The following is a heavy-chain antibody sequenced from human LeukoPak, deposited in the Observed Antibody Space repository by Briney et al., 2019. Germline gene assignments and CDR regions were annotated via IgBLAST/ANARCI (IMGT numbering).Heavy chain of an antibody. V-gene: IGHV4-34*01. CDR3: ARGGTWPVRYDY. CDR2: INHSGST. Sequence: SETLSLTCAVYGGSFSGYYWSWIRQPPGKGLEWIGEINHSGSTNYNPTLKSRVTISVDTSQNQFSLKMTSVSAADTGVYYCARGGTWPVRYDYWGQGTLVTVSA. J-gene: IGHJ4*02. CDR1: GGSFSGYY.